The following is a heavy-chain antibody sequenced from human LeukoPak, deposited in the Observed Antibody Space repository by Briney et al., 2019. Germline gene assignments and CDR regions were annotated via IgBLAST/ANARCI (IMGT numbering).Heavy chain of an antibody. J-gene: IGHJ4*02. CDR3: AKGSGRTGSCYFDY. CDR2: ISSSGSTI. V-gene: IGHV3-11*01. D-gene: IGHD3-10*01. Sequence: RSGGSLRLSCAASGFTFSDYYMSWIRQAPGKGLEWVSYISSSGSTIYYAGSVKGRFTISRDNSKNTLYLQMNSLRVEDTAIYYCAKGSGRTGSCYFDYWGQGTLVTVSS. CDR1: GFTFSDYY.